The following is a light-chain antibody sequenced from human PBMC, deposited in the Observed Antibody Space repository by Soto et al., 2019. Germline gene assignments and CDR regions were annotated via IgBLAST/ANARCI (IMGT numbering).Light chain of an antibody. CDR2: GSI. Sequence: QSVLTQPPSVSGAPGQRVTISCTGSNSNIGAGYDVHCYQHLPGTVPKLLIYGSIVRPSGVPDRFSGSKSGTSASLAITGLQAEDEADYYCQSYDSSLSGYVFGTGTKVTVL. J-gene: IGLJ1*01. CDR3: QSYDSSLSGYV. CDR1: NSNIGAGYD. V-gene: IGLV1-40*01.